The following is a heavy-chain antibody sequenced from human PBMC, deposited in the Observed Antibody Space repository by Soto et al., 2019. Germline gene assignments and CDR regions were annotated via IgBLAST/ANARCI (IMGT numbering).Heavy chain of an antibody. CDR3: ARDGRLVVVAATYFDY. J-gene: IGHJ4*02. D-gene: IGHD2-15*01. CDR1: GFTFSSYG. CDR2: ISHHGSIK. Sequence: QVQLGESGGGVVQPGRSLRLSCAASGFTFSSYGMHWVRQAPGKGLEWVAVISHHGSIKYYADSVKGRFTISRDNSNNTLYLEMNSLGAEDTAVYYCARDGRLVVVAATYFDYWGQGILVTVSS. V-gene: IGHV3-30-3*01.